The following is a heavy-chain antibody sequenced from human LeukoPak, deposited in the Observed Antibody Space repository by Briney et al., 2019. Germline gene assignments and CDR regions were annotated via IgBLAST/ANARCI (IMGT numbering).Heavy chain of an antibody. CDR1: GFTVSSNY. J-gene: IGHJ1*01. CDR3: ATYSSSNGREFQY. D-gene: IGHD2-2*01. Sequence: GGSLRLSCAASGFTVSSNYMSWVRQAPGKGLEWVANIKQDGSEKYYVDSVKGRFTISRDNAKNSLYLQMNSLRAEDTAVYYCATYSSSNGREFQYWGQGTLVTVSS. V-gene: IGHV3-7*01. CDR2: IKQDGSEK.